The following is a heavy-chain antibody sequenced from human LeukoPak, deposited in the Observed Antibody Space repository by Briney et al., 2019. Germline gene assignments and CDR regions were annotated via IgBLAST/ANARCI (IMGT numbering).Heavy chain of an antibody. CDR2: IYYTGTT. Sequence: SETLSLTCTVSGGSISNTNYYWAWIRQPPGRGLEWIGSIYYTGTTFDNPSLKSRVTLSVDTSKNQFSLRLTSVTAADTAVYYCARDVKQERLRGGFDYWGQGIRVTVSS. J-gene: IGHJ4*02. V-gene: IGHV4-39*07. D-gene: IGHD6-25*01. CDR3: ARDVKQERLRGGFDY. CDR1: GGSISNTNYY.